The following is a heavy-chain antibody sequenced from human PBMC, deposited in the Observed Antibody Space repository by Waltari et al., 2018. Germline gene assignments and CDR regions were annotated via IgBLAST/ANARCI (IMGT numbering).Heavy chain of an antibody. CDR2: IYYSVST. Sequence: QVQLQESGPGLVKPSQTLSLTCTVSGGSISSGDYYWSWIRQPPGKGLEWIGYIYYSVSTYYNPALKSRVTISVDTSKNQFSLKLSSVTAADTAVYYCARGIVVAPRGAFDIWGQGTMVTVSS. CDR3: ARGIVVAPRGAFDI. CDR1: GGSISSGDYY. D-gene: IGHD2-2*01. V-gene: IGHV4-30-4*08. J-gene: IGHJ3*02.